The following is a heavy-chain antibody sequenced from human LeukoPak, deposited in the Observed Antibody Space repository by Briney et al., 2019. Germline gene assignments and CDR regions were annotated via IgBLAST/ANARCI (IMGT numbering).Heavy chain of an antibody. V-gene: IGHV3-23*01. D-gene: IGHD5-24*01. CDR1: GFTFSSYT. Sequence: SGVSLRLSCAASGFTFSSYTMNWVRQPLGQGLEWVSTISDPHSGSETHYADSVKRRFTISRDDSQHTLYLQMDSLRDEDTAVYYWTTRLQIHCDYWGGGTHVSVSS. CDR3: TTRLQIHCDY. J-gene: IGHJ4*02. CDR2: ISDPHSGSET.